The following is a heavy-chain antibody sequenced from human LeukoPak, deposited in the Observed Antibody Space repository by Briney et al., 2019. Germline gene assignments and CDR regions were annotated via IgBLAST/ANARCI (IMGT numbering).Heavy chain of an antibody. J-gene: IGHJ4*02. CDR1: GFTFSSYA. CDR3: AKDLGTLPPNYGDYAPFDY. D-gene: IGHD4-17*01. CDR2: ISYDGSNK. Sequence: PGRSLRLSCAASGFTFSSYAMHWVRQAPGKGLEWVAVISYDGSNKYYADSVKGRFTISRDNSKNTLYLQMNSLRAEDTAVYYCAKDLGTLPPNYGDYAPFDYWGQGTLVTVSS. V-gene: IGHV3-30*04.